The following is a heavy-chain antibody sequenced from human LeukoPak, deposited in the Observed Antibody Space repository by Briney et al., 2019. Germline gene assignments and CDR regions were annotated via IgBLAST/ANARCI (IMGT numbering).Heavy chain of an antibody. J-gene: IGHJ4*02. D-gene: IGHD6-13*01. CDR3: AKDRIGIAAAGTEVRYFDY. Sequence: GGSLRLSCAASGFTFTTYAMTWVRQAPGKGLEWVSTISSSGGSTYYADSVKGRFTISRDNSKNTLYLQMNSLRAEDTAVYYCAKDRIGIAAAGTEVRYFDYWGQGTLVTVSS. V-gene: IGHV3-23*01. CDR1: GFTFTTYA. CDR2: ISSSGGST.